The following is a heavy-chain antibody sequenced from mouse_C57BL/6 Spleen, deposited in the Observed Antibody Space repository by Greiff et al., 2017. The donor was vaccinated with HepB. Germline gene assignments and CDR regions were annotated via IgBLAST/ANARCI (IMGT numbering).Heavy chain of an antibody. CDR2: IWSGGST. J-gene: IGHJ3*01. Sequence: VKLQQSGPGLVQPSQSLSITCTVSGFSLTSYGVHWVRQSPGKGLEWLGVIWSGGSTDYNAAFISRLSISKDNSKSQVFFKMNSLQADDTAIYYCARSLAYWGQGTLVTVSA. CDR1: GFSLTSYG. V-gene: IGHV2-2*01. CDR3: ARSLAY.